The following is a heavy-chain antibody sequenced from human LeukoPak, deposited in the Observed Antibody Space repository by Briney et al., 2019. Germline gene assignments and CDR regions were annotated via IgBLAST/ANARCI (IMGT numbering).Heavy chain of an antibody. CDR3: ARDTYYYDSSGYQGLFDC. J-gene: IGHJ4*02. CDR1: GGTFSSYA. D-gene: IGHD3-22*01. Sequence: ASVKVSCKASGGTFSSYAISWVRQAPGQGLEWMGRIIPIFGIANYAQKFQGRVTITADKSTSTAYMELSSLRSEDTAVYYCARDTYYYDSSGYQGLFDCWGQGTLVTVSS. CDR2: IIPIFGIA. V-gene: IGHV1-69*04.